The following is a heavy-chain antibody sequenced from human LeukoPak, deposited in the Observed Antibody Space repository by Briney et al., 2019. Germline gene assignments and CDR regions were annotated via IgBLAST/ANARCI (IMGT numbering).Heavy chain of an antibody. CDR3: ARGDKWLLLHFDY. CDR1: GYTFTGYY. Sequence: ASVKVSCKASGYTFTGYYMHWVRQAPGQGLEWMGWINPNNGGTNYAQKFQGRVTMTRDTSISTAYMELSRLRSDDTAVYYCARGDKWLLLHFDYWGQGTLVTVSP. V-gene: IGHV1-2*02. J-gene: IGHJ4*02. D-gene: IGHD3-22*01. CDR2: INPNNGGT.